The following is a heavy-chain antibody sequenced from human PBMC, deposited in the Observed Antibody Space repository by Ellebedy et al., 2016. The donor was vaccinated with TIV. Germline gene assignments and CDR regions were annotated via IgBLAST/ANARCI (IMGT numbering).Heavy chain of an antibody. Sequence: GESLKISCAASGFTFSDYYMSWIRQAPGKGLEWVSYISSSSTTIYYADSVKGLFTISRDNAKNSLYLQMNSLRAEDTAVYYCTRDVAVKAKRDWGQGTLVTVSS. CDR2: ISSSSTTI. CDR3: TRDVAVKAKRD. CDR1: GFTFSDYY. D-gene: IGHD3-10*01. V-gene: IGHV3-11*01. J-gene: IGHJ4*02.